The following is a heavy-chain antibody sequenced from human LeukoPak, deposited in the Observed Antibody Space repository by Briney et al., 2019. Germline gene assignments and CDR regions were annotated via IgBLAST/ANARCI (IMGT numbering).Heavy chain of an antibody. D-gene: IGHD2-15*01. J-gene: IGHJ4*02. CDR2: INRSGNT. CDR1: GESFSGYY. CDR3: ARYRGVVGIDY. V-gene: IGHV4-34*01. Sequence: SETLSHTCAVYGESFSGYYWNWIRQPPGKGLEWIGEINRSGNTKYNPSLKRRVTISADTSKNQFSLKLSSVPAADTAVYYCARYRGVVGIDYWGQGTLVTVSS.